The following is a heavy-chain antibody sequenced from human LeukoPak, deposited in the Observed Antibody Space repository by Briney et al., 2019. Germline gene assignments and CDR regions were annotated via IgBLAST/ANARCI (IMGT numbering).Heavy chain of an antibody. D-gene: IGHD6-13*01. J-gene: IGHJ4*02. CDR3: ARGPGTEYVDY. V-gene: IGHV4-31*03. Sequence: PSETLSLTCTVSGGSISSGGYYWSWIRQHPGKGLEWIGYIYYSGSTYYNPSLMSRVTISVDTSKNQFSLKLSSVTAADTAVYYCARGPGTEYVDYWGQGTLVTVSS. CDR1: GGSISSGGYY. CDR2: IYYSGST.